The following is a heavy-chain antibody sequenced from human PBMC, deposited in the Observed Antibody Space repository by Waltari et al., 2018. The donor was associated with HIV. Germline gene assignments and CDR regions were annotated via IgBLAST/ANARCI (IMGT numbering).Heavy chain of an antibody. J-gene: IGHJ4*02. CDR1: AYTFSDNY. Sequence: QVQLVQTGAVVTTPRATVTVSCNTSAYTFSDNYIHWMLQAPGQGPEWMGWINPNSGGTNYAQRFQDRVTLNRDTHISTVFMDLSRLASDDTAVYYCARVPQGRLGELSTYYFDYWGQGSLVIVSS. CDR2: INPNSGGT. CDR3: ARVPQGRLGELSTYYFDY. D-gene: IGHD3-16*01. V-gene: IGHV1-2*02.